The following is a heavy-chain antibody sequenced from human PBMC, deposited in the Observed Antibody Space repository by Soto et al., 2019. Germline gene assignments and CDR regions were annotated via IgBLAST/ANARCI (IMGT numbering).Heavy chain of an antibody. V-gene: IGHV1-69*05. CDR1: GGTFSSYA. J-gene: IGHJ4*02. D-gene: IGHD3-10*01. CDR3: ATGSGKHYGSWSYPGY. CDR2: IIPICGTA. Sequence: QVQLVQSGAEVKKPGSSVKVSCKASGGTFSSYALSWVRQDPGQGLEWMGGIIPICGTANYAQKFQGRVTITTDEATSKAYMELSSLRSEDTAVYYCATGSGKHYGSWSYPGYWCQGTLVTVSS.